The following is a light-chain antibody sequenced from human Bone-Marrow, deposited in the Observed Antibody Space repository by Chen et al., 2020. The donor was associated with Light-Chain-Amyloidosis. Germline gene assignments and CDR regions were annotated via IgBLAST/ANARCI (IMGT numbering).Light chain of an antibody. J-gene: IGLJ1*01. CDR3: SSYTITNTLV. CDR1: SSDVGGDSH. CDR2: EVT. Sequence: QSALTQPASVSGSPGQSITISCTGTSSDVGGDSHVSWYQTHPDKAPKLMIYEVTHRPSWVPDRFSGSKSDNTASLTISGLQTEDEADYFCSSYTITNTLVFGSGTRVTVL. V-gene: IGLV2-14*01.